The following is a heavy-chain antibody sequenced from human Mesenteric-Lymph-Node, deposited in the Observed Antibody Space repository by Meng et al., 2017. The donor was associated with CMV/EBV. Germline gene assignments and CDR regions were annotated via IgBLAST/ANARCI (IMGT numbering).Heavy chain of an antibody. J-gene: IGHJ6*02. CDR2: ISSSGSSI. V-gene: IGHV3-48*03. CDR3: ARVGYYYGMDV. Sequence: GGSLRLSCAASGFTFSSYEMNWVRQAPGKGLEWVSYISSSGSSIYYADSVKGRFTNSRDNAKNSLYLQMNSLRAEDTAVYYCARVGYYYGMDVWGQGTTVTVSS. CDR1: GFTFSSYE.